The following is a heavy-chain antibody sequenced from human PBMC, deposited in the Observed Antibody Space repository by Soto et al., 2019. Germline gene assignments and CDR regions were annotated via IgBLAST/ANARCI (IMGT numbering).Heavy chain of an antibody. CDR3: AKPLPDGSGHDYYYGIDV. CDR2: ISGSGGST. V-gene: IGHV3-23*01. CDR1: GFTFSSYA. Sequence: EVQLLESGGGLVQPGGSLRLSCAASGFTFSSYAMSWVRQAPGKGLEWVSAISGSGGSTYYADSVKGRFTMSRDNAQKTLYLQMNSLRAEDTAGYYGAKPLPDGSGHDYYYGIDVLGQGTTVTGPS. J-gene: IGHJ6*02. D-gene: IGHD3-10*01.